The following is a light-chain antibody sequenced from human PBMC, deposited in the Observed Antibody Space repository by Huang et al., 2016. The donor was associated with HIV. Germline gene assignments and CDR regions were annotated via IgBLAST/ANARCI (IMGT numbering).Light chain of an antibody. CDR3: QQYYSTPYT. Sequence: DIQMTQSPSSLSASVGDRVTITCRASQGISNSLAWYQQKPGKAPKLLLYAASRLESGVPSRFSGSGSGTDYTLTISSLQPEDFATYYCQQYYSTPYTFGQGPSWRSN. CDR2: AAS. J-gene: IGKJ2*01. V-gene: IGKV1-NL1*01. CDR1: QGISNS.